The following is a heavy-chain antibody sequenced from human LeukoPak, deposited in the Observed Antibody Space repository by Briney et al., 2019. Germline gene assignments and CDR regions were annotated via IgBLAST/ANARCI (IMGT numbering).Heavy chain of an antibody. Sequence: VASVKVSCKASGYTFRSYGFSWVRQAPGQGLEWMGWISPYNGNTNYAQRFQGRVTMTTDTSTSTAYMELRSLRFDDTAVYYCARDAGYFDYWGRGTLVTVSS. CDR3: ARDAGYFDY. CDR1: GYTFRSYG. CDR2: ISPYNGNT. V-gene: IGHV1-18*01. J-gene: IGHJ4*02.